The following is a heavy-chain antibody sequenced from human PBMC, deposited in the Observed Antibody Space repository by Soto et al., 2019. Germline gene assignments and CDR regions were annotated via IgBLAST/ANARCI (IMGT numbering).Heavy chain of an antibody. CDR1: GFTFSYYS. Sequence: GSLRLSCAASGFTFSYYSMNWVRQAPGKGLEWVSSISSSSTYINYADALKGRFSVSRDNSNNSLFLFMNSLRAEDTAVYYCARADTAMVTGVVFDYWGQGTLVTVSS. CDR2: ISSSSTYI. CDR3: ARADTAMVTGVVFDY. V-gene: IGHV3-21*01. J-gene: IGHJ4*02. D-gene: IGHD5-18*01.